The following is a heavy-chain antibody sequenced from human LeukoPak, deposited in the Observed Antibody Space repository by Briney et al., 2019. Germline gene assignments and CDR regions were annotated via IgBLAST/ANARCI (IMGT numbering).Heavy chain of an antibody. CDR3: ARGDYGDYSPPWFDY. D-gene: IGHD4-17*01. J-gene: IGHJ4*02. CDR2: IYYSGST. V-gene: IGHV4-39*07. Sequence: PSETLSLTCTVSGGSISSSSYYWGWIRQPPGKGLEWIGSIYYSGSTHYNPSLKSRVPISIDTSKNQFSLKLSSVTAADTAVYYCARGDYGDYSPPWFDYWGQGTLVTVSS. CDR1: GGSISSSSYY.